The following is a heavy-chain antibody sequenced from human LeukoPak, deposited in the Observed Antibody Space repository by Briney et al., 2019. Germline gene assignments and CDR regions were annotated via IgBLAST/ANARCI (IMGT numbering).Heavy chain of an antibody. CDR2: IYYSGNT. CDR1: GVSIRSSNSY. J-gene: IGHJ2*01. V-gene: IGHV4-39*07. CDR3: ARVYYSNSYDYWYFDL. Sequence: SETLSLTCTVSGVSIRSSNSYWGWIRQPPGKGLEWIGSIYYSGNTYYNASLKSQVSISIDTSKNQFSLKLSSVTAADTAVYYCARVYYSNSYDYWYFDLWGRGTLVTVSS. D-gene: IGHD6-13*01.